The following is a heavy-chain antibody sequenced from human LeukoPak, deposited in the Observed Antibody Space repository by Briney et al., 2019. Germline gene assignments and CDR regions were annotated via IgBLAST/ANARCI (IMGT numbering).Heavy chain of an antibody. CDR3: ASFGGGYNWNL. J-gene: IGHJ4*02. D-gene: IGHD1-7*01. Sequence: ASVKVSCKASGYTFTSYGISWVRQAPGQGLEWMGWINPNSGGTNYAQKFQGRVTMTRDTSISTAYMELSRLRSDDTAVYYCASFGGGYNWNLWGQGTLVTVSS. CDR2: INPNSGGT. CDR1: GYTFTSYG. V-gene: IGHV1-2*02.